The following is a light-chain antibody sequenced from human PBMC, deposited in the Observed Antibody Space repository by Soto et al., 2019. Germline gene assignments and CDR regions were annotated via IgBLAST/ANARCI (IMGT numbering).Light chain of an antibody. CDR1: SSNIGAGYD. V-gene: IGLV1-40*01. CDR3: QAYDSSLSEV. J-gene: IGLJ2*01. Sequence: QSVLTQPPSVSAAPGQRVTISCTGSSSNIGAGYDVHWYQQLPGTAPKLLIYTNSNRPSGVPDRFSVSKSGTSASLAITGLQAEDEADYYCQAYDSSLSEVFGGGTKVTVL. CDR2: TNS.